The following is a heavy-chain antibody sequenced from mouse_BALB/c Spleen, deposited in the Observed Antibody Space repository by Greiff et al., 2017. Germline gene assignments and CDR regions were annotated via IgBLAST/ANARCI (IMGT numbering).Heavy chain of an antibody. CDR2: ISSGGSYT. CDR3: ATQFITTVVANFDY. J-gene: IGHJ2*01. D-gene: IGHD1-1*01. V-gene: IGHV5-6*01. CDR1: GFTFSSYG. Sequence: EVQVVESGGDLVKPGGSLKLSCAASGFTFSSYGMSWVRQTPDKRLEWVATISSGGSYTYYPDSVKGRFTISRDNAKNTLYLQMSSLKSEDTAMYYCATQFITTVVANFDYWGQGTTLTVSS.